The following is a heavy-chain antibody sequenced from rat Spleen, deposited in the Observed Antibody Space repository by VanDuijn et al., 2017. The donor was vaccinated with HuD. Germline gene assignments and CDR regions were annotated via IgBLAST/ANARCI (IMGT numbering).Heavy chain of an antibody. CDR3: TRVDQLDVMDA. J-gene: IGHJ4*01. CDR1: GFSLTDYS. D-gene: IGHD5-1*01. CDR2: IKSGGST. Sequence: QVQLKESGPGLVQPSQTLSLTCTVSGFSLTDYSVHWVRQPPGKGLEWMGRIKSGGSTDYNSALKSRLSISRDTSKNQVFLKMNSLQTDDTGTYYCTRVDQLDVMDAWGQGASVTVSS. V-gene: IGHV2-19*01.